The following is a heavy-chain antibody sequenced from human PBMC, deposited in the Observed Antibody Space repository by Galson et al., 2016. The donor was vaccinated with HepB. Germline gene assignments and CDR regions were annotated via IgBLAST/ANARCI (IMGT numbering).Heavy chain of an antibody. V-gene: IGHV3-48*02. CDR1: GFDFRRYA. CDR3: ARGPRWLKLGYYFVY. Sequence: SLRLSCAASGFDFRRYAMNWVRQAPGKGLQWLSYISSTGSSIYYADSVKGRLTVSRDNGRSSLFLQLDDLRDEDTAIYYCARGPRWLKLGYYFVYWGQGVLVTVSS. J-gene: IGHJ4*02. CDR2: ISSTGSSI. D-gene: IGHD5-24*01.